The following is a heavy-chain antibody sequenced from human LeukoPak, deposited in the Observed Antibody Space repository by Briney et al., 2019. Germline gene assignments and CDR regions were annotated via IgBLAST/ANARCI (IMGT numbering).Heavy chain of an antibody. Sequence: SQTLSLTCTVSGGSISSASYYWSWIRQPAGKGLEWIGRIYTSGTATYNPSLQSRVTISVDTSKNQFSLRLSSVTAADTAVYYCVRDRPYSYPVEGNWFDPWGQGTLVTVSS. V-gene: IGHV4-61*02. J-gene: IGHJ5*02. D-gene: IGHD3-16*02. CDR1: GGSISSASYY. CDR2: IYTSGTA. CDR3: VRDRPYSYPVEGNWFDP.